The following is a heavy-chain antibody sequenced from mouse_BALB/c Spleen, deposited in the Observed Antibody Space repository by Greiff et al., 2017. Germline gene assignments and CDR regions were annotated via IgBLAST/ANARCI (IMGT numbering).Heavy chain of an antibody. Sequence: EVKLVESGPSLVQPSQSLSLTCTVTGYSITSDYAWNWIRQFPGNKLEWMGYISYSGSTSYNPSLKSRISITRDTSKNQFFLQLNSVTTEDTATYYCAYDGYYDYFDYWGQGTTLTVSS. CDR2: ISYSGST. J-gene: IGHJ2*01. V-gene: IGHV3-2*02. D-gene: IGHD2-3*01. CDR1: GYSITSDYA. CDR3: AYDGYYDYFDY.